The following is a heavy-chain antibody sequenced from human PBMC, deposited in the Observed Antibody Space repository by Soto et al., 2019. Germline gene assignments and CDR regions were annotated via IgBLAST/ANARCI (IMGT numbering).Heavy chain of an antibody. V-gene: IGHV3-23*01. J-gene: IGHJ3*02. CDR1: GLKCGDHG. Sequence: RLLRLRCTASGLKCGDHGMSRVLKKPGKGLEWVSAIGGDGSKPEYADSVRGRFTVSRDNSQNTLYLQMGSLRAEDAAIYYCAKDFVSRNGIYDPFDIWGQGTMVTVSS. CDR2: IGGDGSKP. CDR3: AKDFVSRNGIYDPFDI. D-gene: IGHD3-3*02.